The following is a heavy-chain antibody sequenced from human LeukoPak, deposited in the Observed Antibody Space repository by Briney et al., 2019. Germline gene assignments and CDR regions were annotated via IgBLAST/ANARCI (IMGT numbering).Heavy chain of an antibody. V-gene: IGHV4-39*01. D-gene: IGHD1-26*01. CDR2: IYYSGST. CDR1: GGSISSSSYY. Sequence: PSETLSLTCTVSGGSISSSSYYWGWIRQPPGKGLEWIGSIYYSGSTHYNPSLKSRVTITVDTSKNQFSLKLSSVTAADTAVYYCARINGNYFDYWGQGTLVTVSS. CDR3: ARINGNYFDY. J-gene: IGHJ4*02.